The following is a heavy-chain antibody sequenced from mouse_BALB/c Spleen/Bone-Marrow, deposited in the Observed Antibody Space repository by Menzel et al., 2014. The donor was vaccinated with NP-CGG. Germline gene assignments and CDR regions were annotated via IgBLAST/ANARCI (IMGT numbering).Heavy chain of an antibody. CDR1: GYSFTGYY. CDR3: ARSIYRYDVFDY. V-gene: IGHV1-31*01. Sequence: EVQLQQSGPELVKPGASVKISCKASGYSFTGYYMHWVKQSHVKSLEWIGRINPYNGATSYNQNFKDKASLTVDKSSSTAYMELHSLTSEDSAVYYCARSIYRYDVFDYWGQGTTLTVSS. D-gene: IGHD2-14*01. CDR2: INPYNGAT. J-gene: IGHJ2*01.